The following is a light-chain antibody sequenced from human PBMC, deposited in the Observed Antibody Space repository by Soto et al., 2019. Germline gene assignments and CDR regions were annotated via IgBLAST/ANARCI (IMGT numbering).Light chain of an antibody. J-gene: IGLJ1*01. Sequence: QSALTQPPSASGSLGQSVTISCTGTSSDVGGYNYVSWYQQHPGKGPKLIIYDVTQRPSGVPDRFSGSKSGNTASLTVSGLQADDEADYYCSSYAVSNNDVFGTGTKVTVL. V-gene: IGLV2-8*01. CDR2: DVT. CDR1: SSDVGGYNY. CDR3: SSYAVSNNDV.